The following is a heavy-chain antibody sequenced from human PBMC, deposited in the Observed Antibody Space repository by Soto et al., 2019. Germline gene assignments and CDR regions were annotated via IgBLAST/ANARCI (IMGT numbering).Heavy chain of an antibody. D-gene: IGHD3-22*01. CDR3: ARDDYYDSSGYGNDAFDI. J-gene: IGHJ3*02. CDR1: GGTFSSYA. CDR2: IIPICGTA. V-gene: IGHV1-69*13. Sequence: GASVKVSCKASGGTFSSYAISCVRQAPGQGLEWMGGIIPICGTANYAQKVQGRVTITADESTSAAYMELSSLRSEDTAVYYCARDDYYDSSGYGNDAFDIWGQGTMVTVSS.